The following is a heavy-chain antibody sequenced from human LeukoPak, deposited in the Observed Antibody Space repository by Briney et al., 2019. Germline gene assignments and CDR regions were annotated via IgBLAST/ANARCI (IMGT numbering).Heavy chain of an antibody. CDR1: GYTFTGYY. J-gene: IGHJ4*02. D-gene: IGHD3-10*01. V-gene: IGHV1-2*04. CDR3: ARGDYGSETSTTKSGDY. CDR2: INPNSGGT. Sequence: ASVKVSCKASGYTFTGYYMHWVRQAPGQGLEWMGWINPNSGGTNYAQKFQGWVTMTRNTSISTAYMELNSLRSEDTAVYYCARGDYGSETSTTKSGDYWGQGTLVTVSS.